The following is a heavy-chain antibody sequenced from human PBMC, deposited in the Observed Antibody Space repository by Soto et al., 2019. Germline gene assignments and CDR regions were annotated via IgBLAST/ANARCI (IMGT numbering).Heavy chain of an antibody. J-gene: IGHJ6*02. V-gene: IGHV4-39*01. D-gene: IGHD7-27*01. CDR2: IYYSGST. CDR1: GGSISSIRYC. Sequence: AETLSLTCTGSGGSISSIRYCWGWIRQPPGQGLEGSGSIYYSGSTYYNPSLKTRVTISVDTSKNQFARKLSSLTAADTAVYYCANAESGASSSCGMDVWGQG. CDR3: ANAESGASSSCGMDV.